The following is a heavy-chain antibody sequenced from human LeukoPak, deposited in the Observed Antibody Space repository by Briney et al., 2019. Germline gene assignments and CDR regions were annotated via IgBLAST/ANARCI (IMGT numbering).Heavy chain of an antibody. J-gene: IGHJ4*02. CDR1: GYSFTGHF. Sequence: ASVKVSCKASGYSFTGHFLHWGRQAPGQGLECMGCINPNSGGTNSAQKFQRRVTMTRDASISTASMELSRQKPDDTGLYYCTRDSFRGSGYYVSWGQGTLVTVPS. V-gene: IGHV1-2*02. CDR2: INPNSGGT. CDR3: TRDSFRGSGYYVS. D-gene: IGHD3-22*01.